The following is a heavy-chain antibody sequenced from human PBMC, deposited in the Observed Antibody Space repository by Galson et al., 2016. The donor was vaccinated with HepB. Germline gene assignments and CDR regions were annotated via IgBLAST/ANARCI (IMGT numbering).Heavy chain of an antibody. V-gene: IGHV4-59*02. CDR2: IYHSGST. Sequence: LRLSCAASGFSVSGKYMSWARQAPGKGLEWLGYIYHSGSTTYNPSLDSRVTMSLDTSKNQVSLTLRSVTAADTAIYYCATARSPLGGVRYFDLWGRGTLVTVSS. J-gene: IGHJ2*01. D-gene: IGHD3-16*01. CDR1: GFSVSGKY. CDR3: ATARSPLGGVRYFDL.